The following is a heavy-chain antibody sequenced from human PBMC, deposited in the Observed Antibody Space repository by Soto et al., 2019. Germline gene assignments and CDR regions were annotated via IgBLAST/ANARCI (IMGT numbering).Heavy chain of an antibody. CDR2: IYYSGST. D-gene: IGHD3-10*01. J-gene: IGHJ5*02. CDR3: ARLKRDRRGVGNWFDP. V-gene: IGHV4-39*01. CDR1: GGSISSSSYY. Sequence: SETLSVTCTVSGGSISSSSYYRGWIRQPPGKGLEWIGSIYYSGSTYYNPSLKSRVTISVDTSKNQFSLKLSSVTAADTAVYYCARLKRDRRGVGNWFDPWGQGTLVTVSS.